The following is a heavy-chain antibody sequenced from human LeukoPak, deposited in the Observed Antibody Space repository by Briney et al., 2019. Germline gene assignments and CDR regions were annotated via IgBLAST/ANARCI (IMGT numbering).Heavy chain of an antibody. D-gene: IGHD1-26*01. CDR3: ARRFDRVGPLSNAFDI. Sequence: PGGSLRLSCAASGFTFSSYAMHWVRQAPGKGLEWVAVISYDGNNKYYPDSVKDRFTISRDNSKNTLYLQMNSLRTEDTAVYYCARRFDRVGPLSNAFDIWGQGTMLTVSS. J-gene: IGHJ3*02. CDR2: ISYDGNNK. CDR1: GFTFSSYA. V-gene: IGHV3-30-3*01.